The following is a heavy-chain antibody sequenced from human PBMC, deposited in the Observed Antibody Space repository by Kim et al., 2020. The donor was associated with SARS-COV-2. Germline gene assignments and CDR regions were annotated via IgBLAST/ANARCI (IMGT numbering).Heavy chain of an antibody. J-gene: IGHJ4*02. CDR1: GFTFSSYG. CDR2: IWYDGSNK. V-gene: IGHV3-33*01. D-gene: IGHD3-10*01. Sequence: GGSLRLSCAASGFTFSSYGMHWVRQAPGKGLEWVAVIWYDGSNKYYADSVKGRFTISRDNSKNTLYLQMNSLRAEDTAVYYCAREQAEGEYGSGSYHDYWGQGTLVTVSS. CDR3: AREQAEGEYGSGSYHDY.